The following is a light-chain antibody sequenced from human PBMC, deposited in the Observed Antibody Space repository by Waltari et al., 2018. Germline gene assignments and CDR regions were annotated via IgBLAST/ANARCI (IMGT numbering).Light chain of an antibody. CDR3: SSDTSSGTYV. CDR1: SRDLGCVNH. J-gene: IGLJ1*01. CDR2: DVS. V-gene: IGLV2-14*01. Sequence: QSALTQPASVSGSPGQSITISCTGTSRDLGCVNHFPWYQQLPGKAPKLIIYDVSKRPSGVSNRFSGSKSGNTASLTISGLQAEDEADYYCSSDTSSGTYVFGTGTKVTVL.